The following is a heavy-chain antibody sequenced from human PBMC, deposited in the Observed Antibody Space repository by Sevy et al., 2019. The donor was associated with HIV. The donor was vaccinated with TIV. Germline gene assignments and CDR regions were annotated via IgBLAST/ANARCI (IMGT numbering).Heavy chain of an antibody. D-gene: IGHD1-26*01. CDR1: GISFNNYG. CDR2: ISYDGTNQ. J-gene: IGHJ6*02. V-gene: IGHV3-30*18. Sequence: GGSLRLSCAASGISFNNYGMHWVRRAPGKGLEWLAVISYDGTNQYYADSVKGRFTISRDDSKNTLYLQMNSLGVEDTGVYYCAQVGGSKWELFEFYAMHVWGQGTTVTVSS. CDR3: AQVGGSKWELFEFYAMHV.